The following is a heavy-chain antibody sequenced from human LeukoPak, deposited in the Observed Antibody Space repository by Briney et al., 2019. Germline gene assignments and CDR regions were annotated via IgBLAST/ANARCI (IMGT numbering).Heavy chain of an antibody. CDR2: IFYTGST. J-gene: IGHJ5*02. V-gene: IGHV4-39*07. Sequence: SETLSLTCTLSGGSLSTSNYYSGWIRQPPGKGLEWIGNIFYTGSTYYNPSLKSRVTISVDTSKNQFSPNLSSVTAPETPLYYCARDPLLGGIAARHNWFDPWGQGTLVTVSS. CDR1: GGSLSTSNYY. CDR3: ARDPLLGGIAARHNWFDP. D-gene: IGHD6-6*01.